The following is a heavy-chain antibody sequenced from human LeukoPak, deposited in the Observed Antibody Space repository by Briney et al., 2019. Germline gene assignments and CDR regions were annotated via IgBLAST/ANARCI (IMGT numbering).Heavy chain of an antibody. CDR2: IYHSGST. Sequence: SETLSLTCAVSGYSISSGYYWGWIRQPPGKGLEWIGSIYHSGSTYYNPSLKSRVTISVDTSKNQFSLKLSSVTAAGTAVYYCASTEGATYNFDYWGQGTLVTVSS. D-gene: IGHD1-26*01. CDR1: GYSISSGYY. J-gene: IGHJ4*02. CDR3: ASTEGATYNFDY. V-gene: IGHV4-38-2*01.